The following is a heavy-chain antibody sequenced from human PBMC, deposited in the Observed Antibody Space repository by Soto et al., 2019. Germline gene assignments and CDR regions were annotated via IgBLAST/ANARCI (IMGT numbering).Heavy chain of an antibody. CDR2: IYYSGST. D-gene: IGHD3-10*01. V-gene: IGHV4-59*12. Sequence: PSETLSLTCTVSGGSISSYYWSWIRQPPGKGLEWIGYIYYSGSTYYNPSLKSRVTIAVDTSKNQFSLKLGSVTAADTAVYCCARGITMVRGVIHTPYFDYWGQGTLVTVSS. J-gene: IGHJ4*02. CDR1: GGSISSYY. CDR3: ARGITMVRGVIHTPYFDY.